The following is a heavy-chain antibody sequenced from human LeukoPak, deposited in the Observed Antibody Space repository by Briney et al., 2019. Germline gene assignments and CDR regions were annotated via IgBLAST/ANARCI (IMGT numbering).Heavy chain of an antibody. CDR1: GFTFSSYA. CDR2: ISGSGGST. J-gene: IGHJ4*02. D-gene: IGHD3-9*01. Sequence: GGSLRLSCAASGFTFSSYAMSWVRQAPGKGLEWVSAISGSGGSTYYADSAKGRFTISRDNSKNTLYLQMNSLRAEDTAVYYCAKDGRYYDILTGYYPMYYFDYWGQGTLVTVSS. CDR3: AKDGRYYDILTGYYPMYYFDY. V-gene: IGHV3-23*01.